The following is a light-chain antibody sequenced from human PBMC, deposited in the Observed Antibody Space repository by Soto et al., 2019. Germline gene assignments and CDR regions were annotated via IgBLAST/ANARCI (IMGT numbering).Light chain of an antibody. V-gene: IGKV2D-29*02. CDR2: EVS. CDR3: MQSTQLPPT. CDR1: QSLLHITGETF. J-gene: IGKJ5*01. Sequence: DVVMTQPPISLSVTPGQPASISCKSSQSLLHITGETFLFWYLQKPGQSPQLLIYEVSTRVSGVPDRFSGSGSGTDFTLEISRVETDDVGIYYCMQSTQLPPTFGQGTRLENK.